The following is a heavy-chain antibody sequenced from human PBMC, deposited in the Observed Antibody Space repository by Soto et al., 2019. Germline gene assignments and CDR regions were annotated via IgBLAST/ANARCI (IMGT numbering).Heavy chain of an antibody. CDR1: GFTFSSYA. D-gene: IGHD3-10*01. V-gene: IGHV3-30-3*01. Sequence: GGSLRLSCAASGFTFSSYAVHWVRQAPGKGLEWVAVIPYDGSSKYYADSVKGRFTISRDNSKNTLYLQMNSLRAEDTAVYYCARDQAMVRGVILYWGQGTLVTVSS. CDR3: ARDQAMVRGVILY. J-gene: IGHJ4*02. CDR2: IPYDGSSK.